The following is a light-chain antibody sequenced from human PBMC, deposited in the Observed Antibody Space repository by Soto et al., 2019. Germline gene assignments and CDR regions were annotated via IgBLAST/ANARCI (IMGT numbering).Light chain of an antibody. CDR1: SSDIGGCNY. CDR3: SSCTSSNTHVV. J-gene: IGLJ2*01. Sequence: QSALTQPASVSGSPGQSITISCTGTSSDIGGCNYVSWYQQHPGKAPKLIIYDVTNRPSGVSNRFSGPKSANTASLTISGLQTEDEADYYCSSCTSSNTHVVFGGGTQLTVL. CDR2: DVT. V-gene: IGLV2-14*01.